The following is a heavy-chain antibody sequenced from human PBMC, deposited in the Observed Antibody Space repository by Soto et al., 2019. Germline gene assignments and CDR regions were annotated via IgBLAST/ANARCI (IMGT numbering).Heavy chain of an antibody. J-gene: IGHJ6*02. CDR3: ATVDILTVYGCMDV. V-gene: IGHV4-30-4*01. CDR2: IYYSGST. D-gene: IGHD3-9*01. CDR1: GDSIRSGNHY. Sequence: PSETLSLTCTVSGDSIRSGNHYWSWIRQPPGKGLEWIGYIYYSGSTYYSQSLKSRVTISVDTSKNQFSLKLNSVTAADTAVYYSATVDILTVYGCMDVWGQGTTVTVSS.